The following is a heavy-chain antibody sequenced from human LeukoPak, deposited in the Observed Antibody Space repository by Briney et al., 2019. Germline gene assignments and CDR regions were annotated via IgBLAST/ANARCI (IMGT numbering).Heavy chain of an antibody. Sequence: SETLSLTCAVYGGSFSGYYWSWIRQPPGKGLEWIGEINHSGSTNYNPSLKSRVTISVDTSKNQFSLKLSSVTAADTAVYYCARDHTTNLAFDIWGQGTMVTVSP. D-gene: IGHD1-26*01. CDR3: ARDHTTNLAFDI. V-gene: IGHV4-34*01. CDR2: INHSGST. CDR1: GGSFSGYY. J-gene: IGHJ3*02.